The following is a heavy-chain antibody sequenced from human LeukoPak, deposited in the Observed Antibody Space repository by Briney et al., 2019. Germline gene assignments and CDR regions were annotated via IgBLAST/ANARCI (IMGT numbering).Heavy chain of an antibody. CDR3: AREGFCGGDCPGYFDL. D-gene: IGHD2-21*02. Sequence: PGGSLRLSCAASGFTFSTYDMHWVRQTTGKGVGWVSAIDTAGGTYYPGSVEGRFTISRENAKNSFHLQMNSLTAADTAVYYCAREGFCGGDCPGYFDLWGRGTLVTVSS. V-gene: IGHV3-13*04. CDR1: GFTFSTYD. J-gene: IGHJ2*01. CDR2: IDTAGGT.